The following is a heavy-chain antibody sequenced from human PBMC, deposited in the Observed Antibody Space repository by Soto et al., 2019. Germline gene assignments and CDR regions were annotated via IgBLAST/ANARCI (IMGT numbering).Heavy chain of an antibody. D-gene: IGHD2-15*01. CDR2: FDPEDGET. V-gene: IGHV1-24*01. CDR3: ATLGIVVVAATLSSARWFDP. CDR1: GYTLTELS. Sequence: GASVKVSCKVSGYTLTELSMHWVRQAPGKGLEWMGGFDPEDGETIYAQKFQGRVTMTEDTSTDTAYMELSSLRSEDTAVYYCATLGIVVVAATLSSARWFDPWGQGTLVTVSS. J-gene: IGHJ5*02.